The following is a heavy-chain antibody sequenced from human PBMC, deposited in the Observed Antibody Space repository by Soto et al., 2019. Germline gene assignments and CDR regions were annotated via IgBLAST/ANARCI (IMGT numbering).Heavy chain of an antibody. CDR2: ISYDGSNK. V-gene: IGHV3-30*18. J-gene: IGHJ6*02. Sequence: GGSLRLSCAASGFTFSSYGMHWVRQAPGKGLEWVAVISYDGSNKYYADSVKGRFTISRDNSKNTLYLQMNSLRAEDTAVYYCAKDKARVVYYGMDVWGQGTTVTVSS. CDR3: AKDKARVVYYGMDV. CDR1: GFTFSSYG. D-gene: IGHD3-3*01.